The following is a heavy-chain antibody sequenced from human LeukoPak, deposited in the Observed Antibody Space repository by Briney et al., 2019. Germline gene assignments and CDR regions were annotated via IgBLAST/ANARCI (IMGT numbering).Heavy chain of an antibody. CDR1: GFTFSHSA. CDR3: ANDGSGNDY. J-gene: IGHJ4*02. CDR2: ISGGDIST. Sequence: GGSLRLSCAASGFTFSHSAMSWVRQAPGKGLEWVSNISGGDISTYYADSVKGRFTISRDNSKNTLYLQMNSLRADDTAVYFCANDGSGNDYWGQGTLVTVSS. V-gene: IGHV3-23*01. D-gene: IGHD3-10*01.